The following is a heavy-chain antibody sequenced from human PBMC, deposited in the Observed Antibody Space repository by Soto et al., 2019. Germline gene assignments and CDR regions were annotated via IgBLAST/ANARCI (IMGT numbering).Heavy chain of an antibody. CDR3: ARDPGYCSGGSCYSLKKFAY. D-gene: IGHD2-15*01. CDR2: INHSGST. J-gene: IGHJ4*02. CDR1: GGSFSGYY. Sequence: TSETLSLTCAVYGGSFSGYYWSWIRQPPGKGLEWIGEINHSGSTNYNPSLKSRVTISVDTSKNQFSLKLSSVTAADTAVYYCARDPGYCSGGSCYSLKKFAYWGQGTLVTVSS. V-gene: IGHV4-34*01.